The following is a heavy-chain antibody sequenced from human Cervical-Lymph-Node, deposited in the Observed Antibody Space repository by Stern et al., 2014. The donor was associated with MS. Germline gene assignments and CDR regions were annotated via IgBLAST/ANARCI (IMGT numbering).Heavy chain of an antibody. Sequence: VQLVQSGAEVKKPGASVKVSCKASGYTVSELYMPWVRQAPGKGLEWMGGFEPDEGEAIYAQKFQGRVTMTEDTSTDTAYMELSSLRSEDTAMYYCATIENPGTQDFDYWGQGTLVTVSS. CDR2: FEPDEGEA. D-gene: IGHD1-14*01. V-gene: IGHV1-24*01. CDR3: ATIENPGTQDFDY. CDR1: GYTVSELY. J-gene: IGHJ4*02.